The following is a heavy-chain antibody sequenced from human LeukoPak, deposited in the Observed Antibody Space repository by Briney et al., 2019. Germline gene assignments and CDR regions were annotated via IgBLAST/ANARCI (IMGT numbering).Heavy chain of an antibody. CDR2: VHYSGST. CDR1: GGYISGFY. D-gene: IGHD3-22*01. Sequence: SETLSLTCTVSGGYISGFYWSWIRQPPEKGLEWIGYVHYSGSTNYNPSLKSRVIISVDSSKNQFSLKLSSVTAADTAVYYCATYYSDGSDYVHYLDSWGQGTLVTVSS. V-gene: IGHV4-59*03. J-gene: IGHJ4*02. CDR3: ATYYSDGSDYVHYLDS.